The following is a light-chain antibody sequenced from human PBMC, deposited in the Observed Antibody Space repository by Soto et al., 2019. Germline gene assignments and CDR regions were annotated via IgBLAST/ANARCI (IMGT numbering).Light chain of an antibody. J-gene: IGLJ3*02. CDR1: SSDVGDYNY. CDR3: SSYTSTTRV. CDR2: EVS. V-gene: IGLV2-14*01. Sequence: QSALTQPASVSGSPGQSITISCTGTSSDVGDYNYVSWYQQYPGKAPKLMIYEVSNRPSGVSNRFSGSKSGNTASLIISGLQAEDEADYYCSSYTSTTRVFGGGTKLTVL.